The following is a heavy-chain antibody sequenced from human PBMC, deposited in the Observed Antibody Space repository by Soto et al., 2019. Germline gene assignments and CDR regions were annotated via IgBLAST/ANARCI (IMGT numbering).Heavy chain of an antibody. D-gene: IGHD3-10*01. V-gene: IGHV4-59*01. CDR1: NGYLSSNY. CDR2: IYYSGST. CDR3: ARSFMVPVDFFES. Sequence: EVLPVTCIQSNGYLSSNYWSWIGQSPGKGLEWIGNIYYSGSTNYNPSLKSRVTMSVDTSKNQLTLKLSSVTAADTGVYLWARSFMVPVDFFESWGQGTVVTVSS. J-gene: IGHJ4*02.